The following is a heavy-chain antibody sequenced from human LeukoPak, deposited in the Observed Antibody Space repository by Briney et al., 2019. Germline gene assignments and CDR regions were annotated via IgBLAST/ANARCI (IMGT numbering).Heavy chain of an antibody. V-gene: IGHV3-21*01. CDR3: ARDGGYCSSTSCNYFDY. CDR1: GFTFTSYS. J-gene: IGHJ4*02. CDR2: ISSSSSYS. D-gene: IGHD2-2*01. Sequence: GSLRLSCAASGFTFTSYSMNWVRQAPGKGLGLVSSISSSSSYSYYADAVKGRFTISRDNAKNSLYLQMNSLRAEDTAVYYCARDGGYCSSTSCNYFDYWGQGTLVTVSS.